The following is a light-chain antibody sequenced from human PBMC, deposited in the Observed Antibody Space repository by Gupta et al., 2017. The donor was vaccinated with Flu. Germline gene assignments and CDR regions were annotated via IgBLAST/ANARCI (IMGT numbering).Light chain of an antibody. CDR2: DAS. V-gene: IGKV3-11*01. Sequence: SPAPLSLSQGETATRSCRDSQSVTTYLAWYQQSPGQAPRLLIYDASNRALGIPVRFSGSGSGTDFSLTSSSLEPEDFAVYYWQQRSTWPTFGQGTKLEI. J-gene: IGKJ2*01. CDR1: QSVTTY. CDR3: QQRSTWPT.